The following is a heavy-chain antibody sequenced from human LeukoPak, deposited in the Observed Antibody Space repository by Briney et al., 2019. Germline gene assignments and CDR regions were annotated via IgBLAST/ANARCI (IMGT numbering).Heavy chain of an antibody. V-gene: IGHV3-48*02. D-gene: IGHD1-1*01. Sequence: GGSLRLSCAASGFTISYYSMNWVRQAPGKGLEWLSYISSSGSSMYYADSVKGRFTISRDNAQNSVYLQMNSLRDEDTAVYYCARQTTVFDNWGQGTLVTVSS. CDR1: GFTISYYS. J-gene: IGHJ4*02. CDR3: ARQTTVFDN. CDR2: ISSSGSSM.